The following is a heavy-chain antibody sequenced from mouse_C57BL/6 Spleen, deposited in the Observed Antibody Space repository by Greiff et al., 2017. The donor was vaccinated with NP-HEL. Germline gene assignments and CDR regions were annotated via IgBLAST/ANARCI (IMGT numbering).Heavy chain of an antibody. CDR1: GYSFTGYY. CDR3: TRGPTGTGYFDY. CDR2: IYPYNGVS. V-gene: IGHV1-31*01. D-gene: IGHD4-1*02. J-gene: IGHJ2*01. Sequence: VHVKQSGPELVKPGASVKISCKASGYSFTGYYMHWVKQSHGNILDWIGYIYPYNGVSSYNQKFKGKATLTVDKSSSTAYMELRSLTSEVSAVYYCTRGPTGTGYFDYWGQGTTLTVSS.